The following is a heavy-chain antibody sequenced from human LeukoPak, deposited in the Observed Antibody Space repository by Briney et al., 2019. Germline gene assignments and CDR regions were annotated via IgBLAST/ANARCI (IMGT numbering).Heavy chain of an antibody. CDR2: IYYSGST. D-gene: IGHD3-10*01. CDR3: ASYHYYGSGSYYVY. Sequence: SETLSLTCTVSGGSISSSSYYWGWIRQPPGKGLEWIGSIYYSGSTYYNPSLKSRVTISVDTSKNQFSLKLSSVTAADTAVYYCASYHYYGSGSYYVYWGQGTLVTVSS. V-gene: IGHV4-39*07. J-gene: IGHJ4*02. CDR1: GGSISSSSYY.